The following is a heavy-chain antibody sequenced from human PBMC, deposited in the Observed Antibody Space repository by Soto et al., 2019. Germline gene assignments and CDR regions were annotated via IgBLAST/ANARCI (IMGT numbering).Heavy chain of an antibody. CDR3: ARVYYDGDPQGGMDV. J-gene: IGHJ6*02. CDR2: IIPIFGTA. D-gene: IGHD3-16*01. V-gene: IGHV1-69*06. Sequence: QVQLVQSGAEVKKPGSSVKVSCKASGGTFSSYAISWVRQAPGQGLEWMGGIIPIFGTANYAEKFQGRVTITTDKSTSTAYMERSSLRSEDTDVYYCARVYYDGDPQGGMDVWGQGTTVTVSS. CDR1: GGTFSSYA.